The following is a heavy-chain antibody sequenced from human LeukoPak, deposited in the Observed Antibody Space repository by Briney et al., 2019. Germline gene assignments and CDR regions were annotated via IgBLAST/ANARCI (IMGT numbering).Heavy chain of an antibody. J-gene: IGHJ4*02. Sequence: GGSLRLSCAASGFTFSDYYMSWICQAPGKGLEWVSSISSSSSYIYYADSVKGRFTISRDNAKNSLYLQMNSLRAEDTAVYYCARDKSRIQLSTFDYWGQGTLVTVSS. V-gene: IGHV3-11*04. D-gene: IGHD5-18*01. CDR2: ISSSSSYI. CDR1: GFTFSDYY. CDR3: ARDKSRIQLSTFDY.